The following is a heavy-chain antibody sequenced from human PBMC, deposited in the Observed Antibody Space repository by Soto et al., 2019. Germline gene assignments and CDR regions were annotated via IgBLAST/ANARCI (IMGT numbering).Heavy chain of an antibody. CDR1: GGSVSSGSYY. D-gene: IGHD2-2*02. V-gene: IGHV4-61*01. Sequence: PSETLSLTCTVSGGSVSSGSYYWSWIRQPPGKGLEWIGYIYYSGCTNYNPSLKSRVTISVDTSKNQFSLKLSSVTAADTAVYYCARDIVVVPAAITPWYYYYYGMDVWGQGTTVTVSS. CDR2: IYYSGCT. J-gene: IGHJ6*02. CDR3: ARDIVVVPAAITPWYYYYYGMDV.